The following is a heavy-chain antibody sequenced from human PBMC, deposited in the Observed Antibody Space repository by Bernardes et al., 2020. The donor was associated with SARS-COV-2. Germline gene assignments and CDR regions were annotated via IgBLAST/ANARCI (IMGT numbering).Heavy chain of an antibody. CDR1: GGSISSYY. V-gene: IGHV4-59*01. CDR3: GRATLYEFWSGYYNAERHYAYYYVRDV. CDR2: IYYSGST. J-gene: IGHJ6*02. Sequence: SETLSLTCTVSGGSISSYYWSWIRQPPGKGLEWIGYIYYSGSTNYNPSLKSRVTISVDTSKNQFSLKLSPVTAADTAVYYCGRATLYEFWSGYYNAERHYAYYYVRDVWGQGTTVPVSS. D-gene: IGHD3-3*01.